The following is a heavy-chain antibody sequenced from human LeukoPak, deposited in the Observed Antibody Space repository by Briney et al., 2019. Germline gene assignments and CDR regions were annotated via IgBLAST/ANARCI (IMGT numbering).Heavy chain of an antibody. CDR1: GYTLTELS. D-gene: IGHD2-2*01. J-gene: IGHJ3*02. CDR3: ATISYCSSTSCSYDAFDI. V-gene: IGHV1-24*01. CDR2: FDPEDGET. Sequence: ASVKVSCKVSGYTLTELSMHWVRQAPGKGLEWMGGFDPEDGETIYAQKFQGRVTMTEDTSTDTAYMELSSLRSEDTAVYYCATISYCSSTSCSYDAFDIWGQGTMVTVSS.